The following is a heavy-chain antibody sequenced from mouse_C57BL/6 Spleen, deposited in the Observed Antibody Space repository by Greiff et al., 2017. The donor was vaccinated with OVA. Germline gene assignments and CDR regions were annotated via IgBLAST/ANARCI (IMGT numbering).Heavy chain of an antibody. CDR2: ISSGSSTI. J-gene: IGHJ4*01. CDR1: GFTFSDYG. V-gene: IGHV5-17*01. CDR3: ARTTDYTMDY. D-gene: IGHD2-12*01. Sequence: EVQVVESGGGLVKPGGSLKLSCAASGFTFSDYGMHWVRQAPEKGLEWVAYISSGSSTIYYADTVKGRFTISRDNAKNTLFLKMTSLKSEDTAMYYCARTTDYTMDYWGQGTPVTVSS.